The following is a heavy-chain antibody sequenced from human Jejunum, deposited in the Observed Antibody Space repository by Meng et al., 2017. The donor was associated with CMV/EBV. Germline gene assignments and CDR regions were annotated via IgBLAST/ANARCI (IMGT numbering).Heavy chain of an antibody. CDR3: ATDYRLGAGPN. V-gene: IGHV3-53*01. CDR1: GFIVSSSF. CDR2: LNSDGIT. Sequence: SCVVSGFIVSSSFMSWVRQAPGKGLEWVSLLNSDGITFYADSVKGRFTISRDNAKKSLYLQMNSLRVADTAVYYCATDYRLGAGPNWGQGTLVTVSS. J-gene: IGHJ4*02. D-gene: IGHD6-13*01.